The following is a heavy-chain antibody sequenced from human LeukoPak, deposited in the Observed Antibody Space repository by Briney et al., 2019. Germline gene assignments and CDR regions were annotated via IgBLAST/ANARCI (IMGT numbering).Heavy chain of an antibody. Sequence: ASVKVSCKTSGYTFTNYGISWVRQAPGQGLEWMGWINPYDDNTNYAQKLQGRATMTTDTSTSTAYMELRRLRSDDTAVYYCARAKDQPKEYYYYYYMDVWGKGTTITVSS. CDR1: GYTFTNYG. CDR3: ARAKDQPKEYYYYYYMDV. V-gene: IGHV1-18*01. D-gene: IGHD2-2*01. CDR2: INPYDDNT. J-gene: IGHJ6*03.